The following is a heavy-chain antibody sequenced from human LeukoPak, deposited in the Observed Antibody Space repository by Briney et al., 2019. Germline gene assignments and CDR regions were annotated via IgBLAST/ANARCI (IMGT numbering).Heavy chain of an antibody. CDR2: IKSKTGGGTT. D-gene: IGHD1-26*01. CDR1: GFTFSKAW. V-gene: IGHV3-15*01. J-gene: IGHJ4*02. Sequence: GGSLGLSCAASGFTFSKAWMNWVRQAPGKGREWVGRIKSKTGGGTTDYAAPVKGRFTISRNDTKNTLYMQMKSLKTEDTAVYFCAKNPVVGGTSVYWGQGTLVTVSS. CDR3: AKNPVVGGTSVY.